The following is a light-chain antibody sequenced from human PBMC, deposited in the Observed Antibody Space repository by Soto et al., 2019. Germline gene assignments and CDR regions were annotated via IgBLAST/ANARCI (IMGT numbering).Light chain of an antibody. CDR1: QTIGYL. V-gene: IGKV1-5*03. CDR2: LAS. Sequence: DIEMTQSPSTLSASVGDRVTITCRASQTIGYLLAWYQQKPGKAPNLLIHLASTLKSGVPSRFIGSGYGTEFALTINSLQHDDFATYYCQQYGTYPLTFGGGTEVEL. J-gene: IGKJ4*01. CDR3: QQYGTYPLT.